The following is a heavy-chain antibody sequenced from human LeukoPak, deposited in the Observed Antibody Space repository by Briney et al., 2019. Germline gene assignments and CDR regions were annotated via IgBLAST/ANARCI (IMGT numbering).Heavy chain of an antibody. CDR2: IYHSGST. Sequence: SETLSLTCAVSGGSISSGGRSWSWIRQPPGKGLEWIGYIYHSGSTYYNPSLKSRVTISVDRSKNQFSLKLSSVTAADTAVYYCARSETTVTPPYYFDYWGQGTLATVSS. V-gene: IGHV4-30-2*01. CDR3: ARSETTVTPPYYFDY. CDR1: GGSISSGGRS. J-gene: IGHJ4*02. D-gene: IGHD4-17*01.